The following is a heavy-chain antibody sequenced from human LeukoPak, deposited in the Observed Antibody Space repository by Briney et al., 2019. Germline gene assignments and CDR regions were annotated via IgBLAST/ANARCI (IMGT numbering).Heavy chain of an antibody. V-gene: IGHV4-39*07. CDR1: GDSISSSRYY. CDR2: IYYSGST. Sequence: SETLSLTCTVSGDSISSSRYYWGWIRQPPGKGLEWIGSIYYSGSTYYNPSLKSRVTISLDTSKSQFSLKLSSVTAADTAVYYCARDRGAASPDAFDIWGQGTMVTVSS. D-gene: IGHD3-16*01. CDR3: ARDRGAASPDAFDI. J-gene: IGHJ3*02.